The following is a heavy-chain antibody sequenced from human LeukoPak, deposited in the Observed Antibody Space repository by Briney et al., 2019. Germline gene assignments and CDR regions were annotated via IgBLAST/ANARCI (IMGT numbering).Heavy chain of an antibody. V-gene: IGHV1-2*06. CDR2: INPNSGGT. D-gene: IGHD6-13*01. Sequence: GASVKVSCKASGYTFTRYYMHWVRQAPGQGLEWMGRINPNSGGTNYAQKFQGRVTMTRHTSVSTAYMDLSRLRSADTAVYYCARDGAAAGNWFDPGGEGTLLTVPS. J-gene: IGHJ5*02. CDR1: GYTFTRYY. CDR3: ARDGAAAGNWFDP.